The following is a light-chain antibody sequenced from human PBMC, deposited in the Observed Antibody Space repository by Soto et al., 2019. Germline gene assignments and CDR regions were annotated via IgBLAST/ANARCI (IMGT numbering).Light chain of an antibody. CDR2: DAS. Sequence: DIQMTQSPSTLSASVGDRVTITCRASQSISSWLAWYQQKPGKAPKLLIYDASSLERGVPSRFSGSGSGTEFSLTISSLQPDDFATYYCQQYNSYLTFGGGTKVEIK. CDR3: QQYNSYLT. V-gene: IGKV1-5*01. J-gene: IGKJ4*01. CDR1: QSISSW.